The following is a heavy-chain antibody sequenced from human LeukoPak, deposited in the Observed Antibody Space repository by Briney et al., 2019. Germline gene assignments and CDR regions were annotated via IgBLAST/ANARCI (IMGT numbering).Heavy chain of an antibody. D-gene: IGHD3-22*01. CDR3: AKDPRAYYYDSSGYYDYFDY. Sequence: PGGSLRLSCAASGFTFSSYWMSWVRQAPGNGLEWVANIKQDGSESYYVDSVKGRFTISRDNSKNTLYLQMNSLRAEDTAVYYCAKDPRAYYYDSSGYYDYFDYWGQGTLVTVSS. CDR1: GFTFSSYW. J-gene: IGHJ4*02. CDR2: IKQDGSES. V-gene: IGHV3-7*01.